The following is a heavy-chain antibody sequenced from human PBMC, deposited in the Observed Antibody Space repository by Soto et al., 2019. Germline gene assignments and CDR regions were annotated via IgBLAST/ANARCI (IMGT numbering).Heavy chain of an antibody. J-gene: IGHJ5*02. CDR1: GFSLSNARMG. CDR2: IFSNDEK. CDR3: ARTLSSGWFWPYRDPPGYWFDP. Sequence: VSCPTLVNPTETLTLTCTVSGFSLSNARMGVSWIRQPPGKALEWLAHIFSNDEKSYSTSLKSRLTISKDTSKSQVVLTMTNMDPVDTATYYCARTLSSGWFWPYRDPPGYWFDPWGQGTLVTVSS. V-gene: IGHV2-26*01. D-gene: IGHD6-19*01.